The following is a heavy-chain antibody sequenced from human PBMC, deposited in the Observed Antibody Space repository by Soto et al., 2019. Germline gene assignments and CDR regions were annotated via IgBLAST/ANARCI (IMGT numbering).Heavy chain of an antibody. CDR1: GYTFTSYG. CDR3: ARELDYYDSSGMVFQH. J-gene: IGHJ1*01. CDR2: ISAYNGNT. D-gene: IGHD3-22*01. V-gene: IGHV1-18*01. Sequence: SVKVSCKASGYTFTSYGISWVRQAPVQGLEWMGWISAYNGNTNYAQKLQGRVTMTTDTSTSTAYMELRSLRSDDTAVYYCARELDYYDSSGMVFQHWGQGTLVTVSS.